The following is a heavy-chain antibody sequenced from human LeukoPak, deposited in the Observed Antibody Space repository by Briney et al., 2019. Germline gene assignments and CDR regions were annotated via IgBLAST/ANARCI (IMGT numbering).Heavy chain of an antibody. CDR3: ARSVPGGSGWMGSIEY. D-gene: IGHD6-19*01. J-gene: IGHJ4*02. CDR1: GFTVSSNY. V-gene: IGHV3-11*04. Sequence: PGGSLRLSCAASGFTVSSNYMSWIRQAPGKGLEWVSYISSSGSIYYADSVKGRFTISRDNAKNSLYLQMNSLGVGDTAVYYCARSVPGGSGWMGSIEYWGQGALVTVPS. CDR2: ISSSGSI.